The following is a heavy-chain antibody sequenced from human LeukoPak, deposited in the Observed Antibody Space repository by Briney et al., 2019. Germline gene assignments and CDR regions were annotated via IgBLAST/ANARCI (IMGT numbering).Heavy chain of an antibody. D-gene: IGHD2-8*02. CDR3: ARAGLVVIPDI. J-gene: IGHJ4*02. CDR2: INPNSGDT. Sequence: ASVKVSCKASGYTFTDYYMHWVRQAPGQGLEWLGWINPNSGDTKYAQKFQGRVTMTRDTSISTVYMDLSRLRSDDTAVNYCARAGLVVIPDIWGQGTLVTVSS. CDR1: GYTFTDYY. V-gene: IGHV1-2*02.